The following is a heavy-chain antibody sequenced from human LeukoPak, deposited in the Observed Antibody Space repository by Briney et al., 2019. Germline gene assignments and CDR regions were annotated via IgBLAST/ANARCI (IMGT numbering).Heavy chain of an antibody. D-gene: IGHD4-23*01. CDR1: GGTFSSYA. V-gene: IGHV1-69*01. Sequence: SVKVSCKASGGTFSSYAISWVRQAPGQGLEWMGGIIPIFGTANYAQKFQGRITITADESTSTAYMELSSLRSEDTAVYYCARVSGGNSNIDYWGQGTLVTVSS. CDR3: ARVSGGNSNIDY. CDR2: IIPIFGTA. J-gene: IGHJ4*02.